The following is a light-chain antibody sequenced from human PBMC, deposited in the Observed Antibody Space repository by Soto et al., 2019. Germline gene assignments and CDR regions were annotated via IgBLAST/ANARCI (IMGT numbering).Light chain of an antibody. CDR2: AAS. Sequence: DIQMTQSPSSVSASVGDRVTITCRASQDISNWLAWYQQKPGKAPNLLIYAASTLQSGVPSRFSGSGSGTDFTLTISSLQPEDFATYSCKQANNSPRTYGQGTKVDIK. V-gene: IGKV1-12*01. J-gene: IGKJ1*01. CDR1: QDISNW. CDR3: KQANNSPRT.